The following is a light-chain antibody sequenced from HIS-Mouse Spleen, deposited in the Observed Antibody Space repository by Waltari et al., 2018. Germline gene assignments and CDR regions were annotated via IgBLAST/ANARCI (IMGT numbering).Light chain of an antibody. CDR1: KLGDKY. V-gene: IGLV3-1*01. CDR2: QDS. CDR3: QAWDSSTAV. Sequence: SYELTQPPSLSVSPGQTASITCSGDKLGDKYACWYQHKPGQSPVMVIYQDSKRPSGIPERFSGSNSGNTATLTISGTQAMDEADYYCQAWDSSTAVFGGGTKLTVL. J-gene: IGLJ2*01.